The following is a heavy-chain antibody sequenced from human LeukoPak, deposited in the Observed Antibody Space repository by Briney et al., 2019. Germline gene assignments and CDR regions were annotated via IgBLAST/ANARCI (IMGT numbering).Heavy chain of an antibody. CDR2: IWYDGSNK. CDR1: GFTFSSYG. V-gene: IGHV3-33*01. J-gene: IGHJ4*02. Sequence: GGSLRLSCAASGFTFSSYGMHWVRQAPGKGLEWVAVIWYDGSNKYYADSVKGRFTISRDNAKNSLYLQMNSLRDDDTAVYYCATSKGPFDYWGQGALVTVSS. CDR3: ATSKGPFDY.